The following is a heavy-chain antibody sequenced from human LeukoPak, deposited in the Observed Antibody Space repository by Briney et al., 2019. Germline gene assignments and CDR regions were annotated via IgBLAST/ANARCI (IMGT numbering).Heavy chain of an antibody. D-gene: IGHD3-3*01. Sequence: ASVKVSCKASGYTFTGYYMHWVRQAPGQGLEWMGWINPNSGGTNYAQKFQGRVTMTRDTSISTAYMELSRLRSDDTAVYYCAREQSGDDFWSGYFGYWGQGTLVTVSS. CDR3: AREQSGDDFWSGYFGY. CDR2: INPNSGGT. V-gene: IGHV1-2*02. CDR1: GYTFTGYY. J-gene: IGHJ4*02.